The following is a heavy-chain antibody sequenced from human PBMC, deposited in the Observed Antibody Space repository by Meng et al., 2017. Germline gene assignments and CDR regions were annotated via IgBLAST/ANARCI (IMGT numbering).Heavy chain of an antibody. D-gene: IGHD1-1*01. V-gene: IGHV4-39*07. CDR2: IYYSGST. Sequence: QPQELGPGLVKPSETLSLTFTVSGGSISSSSYYWGWIRQPPGKGLEWIGSIYYSGSTYYNPSLKSGVTISVDTSKNQFSLKLSSVTAADTAVYYCLDEAPRSDYWGQGSLVTVSS. J-gene: IGHJ4*02. CDR3: LDEAPRSDY. CDR1: GGSISSSSYY.